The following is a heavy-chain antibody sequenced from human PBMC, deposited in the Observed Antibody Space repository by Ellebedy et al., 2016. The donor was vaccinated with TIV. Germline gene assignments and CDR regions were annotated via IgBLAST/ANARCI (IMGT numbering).Heavy chain of an antibody. V-gene: IGHV3-11*04. Sequence: GESLKISXVASEFTFSVYAMNWIRQAPGKGLEWLAYIGSSVTDTFYADAAEGRFTVSRDNAKNSLYLQMNSLRAEDTAVFYCARETLNRGSHFEYWGQGALVTVSS. CDR2: IGSSVTDT. CDR3: ARETLNRGSHFEY. J-gene: IGHJ4*02. D-gene: IGHD1-14*01. CDR1: EFTFSVYA.